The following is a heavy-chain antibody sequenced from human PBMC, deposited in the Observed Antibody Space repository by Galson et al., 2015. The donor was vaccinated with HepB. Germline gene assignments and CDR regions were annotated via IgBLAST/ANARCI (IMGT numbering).Heavy chain of an antibody. V-gene: IGHV1-69*13. Sequence: SVKVSCKASGGTFSSYAISWVRQAPGQGLEWMGGIIPIFGTANYAQKFQGRVTITADESTSTAYMELSSLRSEDTAVYYCAREYSSLGGVFDYWGQGTLVTISS. CDR1: GGTFSSYA. D-gene: IGHD6-6*01. CDR3: AREYSSLGGVFDY. J-gene: IGHJ4*02. CDR2: IIPIFGTA.